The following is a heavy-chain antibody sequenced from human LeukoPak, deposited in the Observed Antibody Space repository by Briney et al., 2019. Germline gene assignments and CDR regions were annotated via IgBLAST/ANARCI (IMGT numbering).Heavy chain of an antibody. J-gene: IGHJ3*02. Sequence: SETLSLTCTVSGGSISSGDYYWSWIRQPPGKGLEWIGYIYYSGSTYYNPSLKSRVTISVDTSKNQFSLKLSSVTAADTAVYYCAREVAVAGTDAFDIWGQGTMVTVSS. CDR1: GGSISSGDYY. V-gene: IGHV4-30-4*02. CDR2: IYYSGST. CDR3: AREVAVAGTDAFDI. D-gene: IGHD6-19*01.